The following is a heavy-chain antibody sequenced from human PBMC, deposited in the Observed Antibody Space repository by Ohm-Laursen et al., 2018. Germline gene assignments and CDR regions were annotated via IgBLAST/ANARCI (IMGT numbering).Heavy chain of an antibody. CDR3: LATISSGWYTNQSGSGY. J-gene: IGHJ4*02. V-gene: IGHV3-72*01. CDR2: IKNKINGYTT. CDR1: GFAFSDHY. Sequence: GSLRLSCAASGFAFSDHYMDWVRQAPGTGLEWVGRIKNKINGYTTEYAASVEDRFTISRDDSKNTAYLQMNSLKTEDTAVYYCLATISSGWYTNQSGSGYWGQGTLVTVSS. D-gene: IGHD6-19*01.